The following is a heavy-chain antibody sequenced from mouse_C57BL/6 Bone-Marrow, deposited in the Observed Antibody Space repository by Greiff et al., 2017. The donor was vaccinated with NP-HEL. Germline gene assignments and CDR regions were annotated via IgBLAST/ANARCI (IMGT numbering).Heavy chain of an antibody. J-gene: IGHJ2*01. V-gene: IGHV1-15*01. CDR2: IDPATGGT. Sequence: VQLQESGAELVRPGASVTLSCKASGYTFTDYEMHWVKQTPVHGLEWIGAIDPATGGTAYNQKFKGKAILTADKSSSTAYMELRSLTSEDSAVYYYTFAAGFTTVVAEDFDYWGQGTTLTVSS. CDR3: TFAAGFTTVVAEDFDY. D-gene: IGHD1-1*01. CDR1: GYTFTDYE.